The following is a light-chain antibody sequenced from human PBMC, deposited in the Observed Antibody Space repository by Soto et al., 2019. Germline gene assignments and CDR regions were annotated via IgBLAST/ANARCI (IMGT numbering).Light chain of an antibody. CDR2: DAF. CDR1: QSVSSY. Sequence: EIVLTQSQATLSLSPGERATLSCRASQSVSSYLAWYQQKPGQAPRLLIYDAFNRATGIPARFSGSGSGTDFTLTISSLEPEDFAVYYCQQRSNWPITFGQGTRLEIK. CDR3: QQRSNWPIT. J-gene: IGKJ5*01. V-gene: IGKV3-11*01.